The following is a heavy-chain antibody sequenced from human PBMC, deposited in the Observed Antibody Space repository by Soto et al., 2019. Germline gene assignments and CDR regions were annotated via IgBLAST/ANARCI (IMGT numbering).Heavy chain of an antibody. Sequence: HITLKESGPTVVEPTQTLTLTCAFSGFSLTTTGVGVGRIRQPPGKALEWLAFIYWDDDKRYSPSLKTRLTIIKDTSINQVVLIMTNIDPLDTATYYCAYRQDYRGNWDSGWFDPWGQGTLVTVSS. CDR3: AYRQDYRGNWDSGWFDP. CDR2: IYWDDDK. CDR1: GFSLTTTGVG. V-gene: IGHV2-5*02. D-gene: IGHD1-7*01. J-gene: IGHJ5*02.